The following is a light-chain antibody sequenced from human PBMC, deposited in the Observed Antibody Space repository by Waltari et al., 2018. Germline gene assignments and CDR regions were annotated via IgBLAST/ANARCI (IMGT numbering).Light chain of an antibody. Sequence: QSALPQPASVSGSPGQSITIPCSGSSSDVDSHNLASWYQQHPGKVPKLILYDGNKRPSGVSNRFSGSKSGDTASLTISGLQAEDEAAYYCCSYVTSRTFVFGGGTKVSVL. CDR2: DGN. CDR3: CSYVTSRTFV. V-gene: IGLV2-23*03. CDR1: SSDVDSHNL. J-gene: IGLJ2*01.